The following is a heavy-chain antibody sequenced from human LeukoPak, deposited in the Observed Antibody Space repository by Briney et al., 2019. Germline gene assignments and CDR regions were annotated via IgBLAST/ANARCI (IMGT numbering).Heavy chain of an antibody. J-gene: IGHJ3*02. D-gene: IGHD3-10*01. CDR2: INQDGSEI. CDR3: ATSRMRGAFGI. Sequence: PGGSLRLSCAASGYPFSSYWMTWVRQAPGKGLEWLTNINQDGSEIYYVGSVQGRFIISRDNAKNSLYLQMNSLRVDDMAVYYCATSRMRGAFGIWGQGTMVAVSS. CDR1: GYPFSSYW. V-gene: IGHV3-7*01.